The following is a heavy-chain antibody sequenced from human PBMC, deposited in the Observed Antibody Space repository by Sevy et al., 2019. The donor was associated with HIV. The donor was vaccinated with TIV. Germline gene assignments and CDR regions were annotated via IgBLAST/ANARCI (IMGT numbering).Heavy chain of an antibody. D-gene: IGHD2-2*01. CDR2: ISYDGSNK. CDR3: ASNLIRVVVPAAPPGYYYGMDV. J-gene: IGHJ6*02. V-gene: IGHV3-30*04. Sequence: GGSLRLSCAASGFTFSSYAMHWVRQAPDKGLEWVAVISYDGSNKYYADSVKGRFTISRDNSKNTLYLQMNSLRAEDTAVYYCASNLIRVVVPAAPPGYYYGMDVWGQGTTVTVSS. CDR1: GFTFSSYA.